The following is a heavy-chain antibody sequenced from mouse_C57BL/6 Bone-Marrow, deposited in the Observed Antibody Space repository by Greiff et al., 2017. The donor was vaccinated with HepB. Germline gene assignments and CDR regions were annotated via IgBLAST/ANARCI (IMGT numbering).Heavy chain of an antibody. CDR2: INSDGGST. CDR1: EYEFPSHD. J-gene: IGHJ4*01. CDR3: ARRLSTMITSYAMDY. V-gene: IGHV5-2*01. Sequence: EVHLVESGGGLVQPGESLKLSCESNEYEFPSHDMSWVRQTPEKRLELVAAINSDGGSTYYPDTMERRFIISRDNTKKTLYLQMSSLRSEDTALYYCARRLSTMITSYAMDYWGQGTSVTVSS. D-gene: IGHD2-4*01.